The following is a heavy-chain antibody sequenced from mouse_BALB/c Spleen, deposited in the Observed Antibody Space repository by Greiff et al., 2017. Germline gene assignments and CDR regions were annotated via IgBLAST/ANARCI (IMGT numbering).Heavy chain of an antibody. CDR3: APYDYFYAMDY. D-gene: IGHD2-4*01. CDR1: GFNIKDTY. J-gene: IGHJ4*01. CDR2: IDPANGNT. Sequence: VQLKESGAELVKPGASVKLSCTASGFNIKDTYMHWVKQRPEQGLEWIGRIDPANGNTKYDPKFQGKATITADTSSNTAYLQLSSLTSEDTAVYYCAPYDYFYAMDYWGQGTSVTVSS. V-gene: IGHV14-3*02.